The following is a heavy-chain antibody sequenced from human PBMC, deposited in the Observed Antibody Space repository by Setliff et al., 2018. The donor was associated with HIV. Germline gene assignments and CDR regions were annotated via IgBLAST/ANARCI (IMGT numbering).Heavy chain of an antibody. J-gene: IGHJ3*01. V-gene: IGHV4-34*01. CDR3: ARFSSTGWRRAFDV. CDR1: GGAFNDFY. CDR2: IDHSGST. D-gene: IGHD6-19*01. Sequence: SETLSLTCAVYGGAFNDFYWGWIRQPPGKGLEWIGEIDHSGSTNNNPSLKSRLTISVDTSKKQFSPRLTSLTAADTAVYFCARFSSTGWRRAFDVWGQGTKVTVSS.